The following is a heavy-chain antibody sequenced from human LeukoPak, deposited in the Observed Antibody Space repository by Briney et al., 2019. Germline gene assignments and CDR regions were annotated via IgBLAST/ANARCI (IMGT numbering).Heavy chain of an antibody. V-gene: IGHV4-61*01. D-gene: IGHD3-3*01. Sequence: SETLSLTCTVSGDSVSSGSYYWSWVRQPPGKGLEWIGYIYYTGNTNYNPSLKSRVTISVDTSKNQFSLKLSSVTAADTAVYYCARLHYDFWSGYSYNWFDPWGQGTLVTVSS. J-gene: IGHJ5*02. CDR2: IYYTGNT. CDR3: ARLHYDFWSGYSYNWFDP. CDR1: GDSVSSGSYY.